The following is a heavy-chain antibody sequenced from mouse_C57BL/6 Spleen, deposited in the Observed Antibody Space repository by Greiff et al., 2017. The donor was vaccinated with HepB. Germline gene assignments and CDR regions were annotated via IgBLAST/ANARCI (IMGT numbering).Heavy chain of an antibody. CDR1: GFNIKDYY. CDR2: IDPEDGDT. V-gene: IGHV14-1*01. J-gene: IGHJ3*01. Sequence: EVQLQQSGAELVRPGASVKLSCTASGFNIKDYYMHWVKQRPEQGLEWIGRIDPEDGDTEYAPKFQGKATMTADTSSSTAYLQLSSLTSEDTAVYHCTTDYGSWVAYWGQGTLVTVSA. D-gene: IGHD1-1*01. CDR3: TTDYGSWVAY.